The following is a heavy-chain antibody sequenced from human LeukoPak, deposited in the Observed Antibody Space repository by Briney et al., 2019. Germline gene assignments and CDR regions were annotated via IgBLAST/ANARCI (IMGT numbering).Heavy chain of an antibody. Sequence: ASVKVSCKASGYTFTGCYMHWVRQAPGQGLEWMGWINPNSGGTNYAQKLQGRVTMTRDTSISTAYMELSRLRSDDTAVYYCARGEVVPAAIGAYWGQGTLVTVSS. CDR3: ARGEVVPAAIGAY. CDR2: INPNSGGT. J-gene: IGHJ4*02. D-gene: IGHD2-2*01. CDR1: GYTFTGCY. V-gene: IGHV1-2*02.